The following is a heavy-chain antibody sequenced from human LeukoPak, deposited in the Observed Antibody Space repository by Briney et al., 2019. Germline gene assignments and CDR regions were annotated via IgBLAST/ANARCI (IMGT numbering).Heavy chain of an antibody. CDR3: ARSTSGSQRNYYYYYMDV. V-gene: IGHV4-38-2*02. J-gene: IGHJ6*03. CDR1: GYSISSGYY. D-gene: IGHD1-26*01. Sequence: SETLSLTCTVSGYSISSGYYWGWIRQPPGKGLEWIRSIYHSGSTYYNPSLKSRVTISVDTSKNQFSLKLSSVTAADTAVYYCARSTSGSQRNYYYYYMDVWGKGTTVTVSS. CDR2: IYHSGST.